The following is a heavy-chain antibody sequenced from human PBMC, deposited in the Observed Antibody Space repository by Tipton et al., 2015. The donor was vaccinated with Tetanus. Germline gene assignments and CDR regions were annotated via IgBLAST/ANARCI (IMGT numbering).Heavy chain of an antibody. CDR1: GFTFSSYG. Sequence: SLRLSCATSGFTFSSYGMHWVRQAPGKGLQWVAVISYHATNIHYLDSVEGRFSISRDNLKGTLFLQMNSLRPEDTALYYCARERNYLVWGLDSWGQGTLVTVSS. CDR3: ARERNYLVWGLDS. V-gene: IGHV3-30*03. CDR2: ISYHATNI. D-gene: IGHD1-7*01. J-gene: IGHJ4*02.